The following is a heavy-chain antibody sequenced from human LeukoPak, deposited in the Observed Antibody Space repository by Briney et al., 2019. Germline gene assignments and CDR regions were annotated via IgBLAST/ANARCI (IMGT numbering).Heavy chain of an antibody. V-gene: IGHV3-23*01. CDR1: GFTFSSYA. CDR3: ARDGIVVVVARFGWFDP. D-gene: IGHD2-15*01. CDR2: ISGSGGST. Sequence: GGSLRLSCAASGFTFSSYAMSWVRQAPGKGLEWVSAISGSGGSTYYADSVKGRFTISRDNSKNTLYLQMNSLRAEDTAVYYCARDGIVVVVARFGWFDPWGQGTLVTVSS. J-gene: IGHJ5*02.